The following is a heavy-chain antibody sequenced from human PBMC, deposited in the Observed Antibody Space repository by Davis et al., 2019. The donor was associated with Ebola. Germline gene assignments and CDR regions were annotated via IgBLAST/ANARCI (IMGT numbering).Heavy chain of an antibody. D-gene: IGHD3-22*01. CDR2: IYYSGST. CDR3: ARVTDYYDSSGWQYYFDF. CDR1: GGSISSYY. Sequence: MPSETLSLTCTVSGGSISSYYWSWIRQPPGKGLEWIGYIYYSGSTNYNPSLKSRVTMSVDNSKNQFSLRLGAVTAADTAVYYCARVTDYYDSSGWQYYFDFWGQGALVTVSS. V-gene: IGHV4-59*12. J-gene: IGHJ4*02.